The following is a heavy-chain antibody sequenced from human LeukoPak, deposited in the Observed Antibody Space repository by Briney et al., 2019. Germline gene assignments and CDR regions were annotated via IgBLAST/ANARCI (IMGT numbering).Heavy chain of an antibody. CDR2: INPNSGAT. J-gene: IGHJ4*02. Sequence: GGSLRLSCAASGFTFSSYAMSWVRQAPGQGLEWMGWINPNSGATNYAQKFQGRVTMTRDTSIGTTYMELRRLRSDDTAMYYCARVYYYYTSGFYRPFDFWGQGTLVTVSS. CDR1: GFTFSSYA. V-gene: IGHV1-2*02. CDR3: ARVYYYYTSGFYRPFDF. D-gene: IGHD3-22*01.